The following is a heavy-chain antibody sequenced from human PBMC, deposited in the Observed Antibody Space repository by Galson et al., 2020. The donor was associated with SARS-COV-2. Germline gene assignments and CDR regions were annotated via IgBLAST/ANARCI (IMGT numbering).Heavy chain of an antibody. J-gene: IGHJ6*02. Sequence: SVQVSCKASGGTFSSYAISWVRQAPGQGLEWMGGIIPIFGTANYAQQFQGRVTITADESTSTAYMELSSLRSEDTAVYYCARDYDILTGYYNQDYYYYYGMDVWGQGTTVTVSS. CDR2: IIPIFGTA. V-gene: IGHV1-69*13. CDR3: ARDYDILTGYYNQDYYYYYGMDV. D-gene: IGHD3-9*01. CDR1: GGTFSSYA.